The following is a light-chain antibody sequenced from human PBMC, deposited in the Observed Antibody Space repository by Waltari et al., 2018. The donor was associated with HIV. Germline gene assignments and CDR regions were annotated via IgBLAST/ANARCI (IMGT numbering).Light chain of an antibody. J-gene: IGLJ3*02. Sequence: QSALTQPPSVSGSPGQSVTISCTGTSSDVGSYNLVSWYQQSPGTAPKLMVYEVTYRPSGVPERFSGSKSGNTASLTISGLQAEDEADYYCSSFTSSSTVVFGGGTNLTVL. V-gene: IGLV2-18*02. CDR1: SSDVGSYNL. CDR2: EVT. CDR3: SSFTSSSTVV.